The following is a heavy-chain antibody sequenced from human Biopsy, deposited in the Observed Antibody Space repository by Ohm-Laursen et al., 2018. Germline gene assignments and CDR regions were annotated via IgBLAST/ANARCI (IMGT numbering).Heavy chain of an antibody. D-gene: IGHD3-9*01. J-gene: IGHJ2*01. V-gene: IGHV4-31*03. Sequence: TLSLTCSVSGASVKTSVYFWAWIRQRPGKGLEWIGYISYNERTHYNPSLTSRLAISFDTSNNRISLQLRSVSVEDTAVYYCVREPKTGTAEAWYFDLWGRGSPVTVPS. CDR3: VREPKTGTAEAWYFDL. CDR2: ISYNERT. CDR1: GASVKTSVYF.